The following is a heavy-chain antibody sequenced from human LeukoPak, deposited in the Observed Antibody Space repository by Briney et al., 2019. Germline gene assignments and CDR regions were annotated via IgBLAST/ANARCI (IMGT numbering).Heavy chain of an antibody. D-gene: IGHD4-17*01. CDR1: GGSISSSNW. J-gene: IGHJ1*01. CDR3: GTRGDYAEYFQH. V-gene: IGHV4-4*02. Sequence: SETLSLTCAVSGGSISSSNWWSWVRQPPGKGLEWIGEIYHSGSTNYNPSLKSRVTISVDKSKNQFSLKLSSVTAADTAVYYCGTRGDYAEYFQHWGQGTLVTVSS. CDR2: IYHSGST.